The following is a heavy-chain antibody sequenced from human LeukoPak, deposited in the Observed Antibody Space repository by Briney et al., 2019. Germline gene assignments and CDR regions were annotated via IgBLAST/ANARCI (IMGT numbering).Heavy chain of an antibody. CDR2: IKQDGSEK. V-gene: IGHV3-7*03. CDR3: AREQGYDFWSGYYYWFDP. J-gene: IGHJ5*02. Sequence: GGSLRLSCAASGFTFSSYAMSWVRQAPGKGLEWVANIKQDGSEKYYVDSVKGRFTISRDNAKNSLYLQMNSLRAEDTAVYYCAREQGYDFWSGYYYWFDPWGQGTLVTVSS. CDR1: GFTFSSYA. D-gene: IGHD3-3*01.